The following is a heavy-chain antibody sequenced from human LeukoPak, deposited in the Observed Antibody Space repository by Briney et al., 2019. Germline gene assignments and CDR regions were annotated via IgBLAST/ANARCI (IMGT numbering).Heavy chain of an antibody. J-gene: IGHJ5*01. Sequence: GGSLRLTCAASGFSVTTKYMSWVRQAPGKGLEWVALIYTSGSTFYADSVMGRFTVSRDNSKNTLYLQMNSLRAEDSAAYYCARDRAGTQSWVEFDFWGQGTLVTVSS. CDR2: IYTSGST. CDR3: ARDRAGTQSWVEFDF. V-gene: IGHV3-66*03. D-gene: IGHD3-10*01. CDR1: GFSVTTKY.